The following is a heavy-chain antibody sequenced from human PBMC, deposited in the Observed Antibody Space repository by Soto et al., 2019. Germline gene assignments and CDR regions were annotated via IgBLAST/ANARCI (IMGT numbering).Heavy chain of an antibody. CDR1: GYTLTELS. J-gene: IGHJ2*01. Sequence: QVQLVQSGAEVKKPGASVKVSCKVSGYTLTELSMDWVRQAPGKGLEWMGGFYPEDDETIYAQKFQGRVTMTEDTSTDTAYIELSSLRSEDTAVYYYATRYSSSSYQCYFDLSGRGTLVTVSS. V-gene: IGHV1-24*01. CDR2: FYPEDDET. CDR3: ATRYSSSSYQCYFDL. D-gene: IGHD6-13*01.